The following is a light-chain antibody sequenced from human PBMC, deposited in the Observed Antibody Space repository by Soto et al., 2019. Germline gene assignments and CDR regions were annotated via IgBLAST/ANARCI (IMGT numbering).Light chain of an antibody. CDR1: SSDVGGYNF. V-gene: IGLV2-8*01. J-gene: IGLJ2*01. Sequence: QSALTQPPSASGSPGQSVSISCTGTSSDVGGYNFVSWYQQHPGKAPKLMIYEVTKRPSGVPDRFSGYKSGNTASLTVSGLQAEDEADYYCTSYAGSNIPVVFGGGTKVTVL. CDR2: EVT. CDR3: TSYAGSNIPVV.